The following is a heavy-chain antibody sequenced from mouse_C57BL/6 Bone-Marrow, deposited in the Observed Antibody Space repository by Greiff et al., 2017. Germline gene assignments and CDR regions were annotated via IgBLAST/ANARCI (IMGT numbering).Heavy chain of an antibody. D-gene: IGHD1-1*01. CDR2: INPYNGGT. CDR3: ASDGSSWGY. Sequence: VHVKQSGPVLVKPGASVKMSCKASGYTFTDYYMNWVKQSHGKSLEWIGVINPYNGGTSYNQKFKGKATLTVDKSSSTAYMELNSLTSEDSAVYYCASDGSSWGYWGQGTTLTVSS. J-gene: IGHJ2*01. CDR1: GYTFTDYY. V-gene: IGHV1-19*01.